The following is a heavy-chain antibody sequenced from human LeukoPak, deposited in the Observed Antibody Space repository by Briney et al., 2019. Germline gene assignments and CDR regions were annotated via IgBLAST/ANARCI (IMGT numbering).Heavy chain of an antibody. D-gene: IGHD2-15*01. CDR2: IRYDGSNK. Sequence: TGGSLRLSCAASGFTFSSYGMHWVRQAPGKGLEWVAFIRYDGSNKYYADSVKGRFTISRDNSKNTLYLQMNSLRAEDTAVYYCAKDPREVVAATLDYWGQGTLVTVSS. CDR1: GFTFSSYG. V-gene: IGHV3-30*02. CDR3: AKDPREVVAATLDY. J-gene: IGHJ4*02.